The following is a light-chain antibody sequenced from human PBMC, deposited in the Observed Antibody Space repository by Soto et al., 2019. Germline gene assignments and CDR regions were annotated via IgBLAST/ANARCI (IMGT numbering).Light chain of an antibody. J-gene: IGLJ2*01. CDR1: NSDIGRYKF. V-gene: IGLV2-14*01. CDR2: EGT. Sequence: QSALTQPASVSGSPGQSITISCIGTNSDIGRYKFVSWFQQHPGKAPKLMIFEGTNRPSGVSNRFSGSKSGNTASLTISGLQAEDEAIYFCSSSTNTNTLVIFGGGTKLTVL. CDR3: SSSTNTNTLVI.